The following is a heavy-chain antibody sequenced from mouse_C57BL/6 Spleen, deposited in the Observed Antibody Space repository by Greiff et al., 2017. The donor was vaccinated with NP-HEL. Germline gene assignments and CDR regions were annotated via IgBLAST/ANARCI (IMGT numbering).Heavy chain of an antibody. D-gene: IGHD2-3*01. CDR1: GYTFTSYW. CDR3: SSLYDSFDY. CDR2: INPSSGYT. V-gene: IGHV1-7*01. Sequence: QVQLKQSGAELAKPGASVKLSCKASGYTFTSYWMHWVKQRPGQGLEWIGYINPSSGYTKYNQKFKDKATLTADKSSSTAYMQLSSLTYEDSAVYYCSSLYDSFDYWGQGTTLTVSS. J-gene: IGHJ2*01.